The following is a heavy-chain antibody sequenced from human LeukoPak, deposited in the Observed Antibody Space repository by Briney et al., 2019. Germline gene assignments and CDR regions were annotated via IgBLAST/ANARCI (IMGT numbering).Heavy chain of an antibody. CDR2: INWNGGST. J-gene: IGHJ4*02. D-gene: IGHD3-3*01. V-gene: IGHV3-20*04. CDR3: ARGGNYDFWSGYWVLDY. Sequence: GGSLRLSCAASGGTFDDYGMSWVRQAPGKGLEWVSGINWNGGSTGYADSVKGRFTISRDNAKNSLYLQMNSLRAEDTALYYCARGGNYDFWSGYWVLDYWGQGTLVTVSS. CDR1: GGTFDDYG.